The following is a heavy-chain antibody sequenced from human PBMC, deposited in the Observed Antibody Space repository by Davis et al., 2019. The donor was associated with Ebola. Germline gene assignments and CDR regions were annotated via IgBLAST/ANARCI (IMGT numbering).Heavy chain of an antibody. D-gene: IGHD3-9*01. V-gene: IGHV1-18*01. CDR3: ARAYDILTGYRGWFDP. CDR2: ISAYNGNT. Sequence: ASVKVSCKASGYTFTSYGISWVRQAPGQGLEWMGWISAYNGNTNYAQKLQGRVTMTTDTSTSTAYMELRSLRSDDTAVYYCARAYDILTGYRGWFDPWGQGTLVTVSS. CDR1: GYTFTSYG. J-gene: IGHJ5*02.